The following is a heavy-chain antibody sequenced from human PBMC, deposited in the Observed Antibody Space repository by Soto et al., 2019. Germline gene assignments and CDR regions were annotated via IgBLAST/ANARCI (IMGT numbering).Heavy chain of an antibody. CDR3: ARDAWIQLEYYYGMDV. J-gene: IGHJ6*02. CDR1: GFTFSSYW. Sequence: EVQLVESGGGLVQPGGSLRLSCAASGFTFSSYWMSWVRQAPGKGLEWVANIKQDGSEKYYVDSVKGRFTISRDNAKNSLYLQMNSLRAEDTAVYYCARDAWIQLEYYYGMDVWGQGTTVTVSS. CDR2: IKQDGSEK. D-gene: IGHD5-18*01. V-gene: IGHV3-7*05.